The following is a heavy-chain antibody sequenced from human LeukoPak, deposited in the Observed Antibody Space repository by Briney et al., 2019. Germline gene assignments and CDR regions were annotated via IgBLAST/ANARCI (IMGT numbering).Heavy chain of an antibody. CDR1: GNYW. Sequence: GGSLRLSCAASGNYWMHWVRQVPGKGLVWVSHINSDGSWTSYADSVKGRFTISKDNAKDTVYLQMSSLRAEDTAVYYCVSFYETYWGRGTLVTVSS. D-gene: IGHD2/OR15-2a*01. V-gene: IGHV3-74*01. CDR3: VSFYETY. J-gene: IGHJ4*02. CDR2: INSDGSWT.